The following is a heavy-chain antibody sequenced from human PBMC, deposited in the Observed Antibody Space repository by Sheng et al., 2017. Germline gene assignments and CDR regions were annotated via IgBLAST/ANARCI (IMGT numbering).Heavy chain of an antibody. CDR3: ARDQGSGWIDL. Sequence: EVRLVESGGGLVQPGGSLRLSCAASKFIVSDNFMSWVRQAPGKGLEWVSLIYNSGDTYYADSVKGRFIISRDNSKNTLDLQMNNLTTGDTAVYYCARDQGSGWIDLWGQGTLVTVSS. V-gene: IGHV3-66*02. D-gene: IGHD3-10*01. J-gene: IGHJ5*02. CDR1: KFIVSDNF. CDR2: IYNSGDT.